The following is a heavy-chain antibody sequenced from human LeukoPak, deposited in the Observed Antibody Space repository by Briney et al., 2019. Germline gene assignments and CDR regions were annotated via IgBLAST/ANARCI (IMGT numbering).Heavy chain of an antibody. V-gene: IGHV4-59*12. CDR2: IFFTGTT. J-gene: IGHJ6*02. Sequence: PSETLSLTCTLSGGSISNYYWSWIRQPPGGGLEWIGYIFFTGTTKYNPSLQSRVTMSIDTTWNHFSLKLTSVTAADTAVYYCARAPPGATCYYGMDVWGQGTTVTVSS. CDR3: ARAPPGATCYYGMDV. D-gene: IGHD1-26*01. CDR1: GGSISNYY.